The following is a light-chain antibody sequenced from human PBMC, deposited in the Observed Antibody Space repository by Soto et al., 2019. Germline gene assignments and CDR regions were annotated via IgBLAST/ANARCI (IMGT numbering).Light chain of an antibody. CDR3: QAWDSSTVV. CDR1: KLGDKY. CDR2: QDS. J-gene: IGLJ2*01. Sequence: ALTQPPSVSVSPGQTASITCSGDKLGDKYACWYQQKPGQSPVLVIYQDSKRPSGIPERFSGSNSGNTATLTISGTQAMDEADYYCQAWDSSTVVFGGGTKLTVL. V-gene: IGLV3-1*01.